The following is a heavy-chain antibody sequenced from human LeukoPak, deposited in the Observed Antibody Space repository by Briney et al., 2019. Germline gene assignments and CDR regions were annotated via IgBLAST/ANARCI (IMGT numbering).Heavy chain of an antibody. CDR2: ISYSGNT. V-gene: IGHV4-59*01. D-gene: IGHD6-19*01. Sequence: SETLSLTCTVSGASISSNYWSWIRQPPGKGLEWIGYISYSGNTDYNPSLKSRVTISVDKSKDQFSLKLTSVTAADTAVYYCARDGVAGGFDSWGQGTMVTVSS. J-gene: IGHJ4*02. CDR1: GASISSNY. CDR3: ARDGVAGGFDS.